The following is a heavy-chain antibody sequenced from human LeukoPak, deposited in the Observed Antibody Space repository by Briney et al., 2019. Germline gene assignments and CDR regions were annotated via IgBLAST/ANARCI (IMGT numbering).Heavy chain of an antibody. J-gene: IGHJ6*03. D-gene: IGHD2-2*01. CDR1: GYTFTGYY. CDR3: ARADCTSPNCYNDLYYMDV. CDR2: INPNSGGT. Sequence: GASVKVSCKTSGYTFTGYYMHWLRQAPGQGLEWMGWINPNSGGTHYAQKFQGRVTMTRGTSISTVYMELSRLRSDDTAVYHCARADCTSPNCYNDLYYMDVWGKGTTVTVSS. V-gene: IGHV1-2*02.